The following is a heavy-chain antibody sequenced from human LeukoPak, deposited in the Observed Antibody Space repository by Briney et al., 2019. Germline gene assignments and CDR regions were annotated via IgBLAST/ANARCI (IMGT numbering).Heavy chain of an antibody. Sequence: SVKVSCKASGGTFSSYAISWVRQAPGQGLEWMGGIIPIFGTANYAQKCQGRVTITADKSMSTAYMELSSLRSEDTAVYYCARDGSGGSCYGAFDIWGQGTMVTVSS. D-gene: IGHD2-15*01. CDR2: IIPIFGTA. J-gene: IGHJ3*02. CDR1: GGTFSSYA. V-gene: IGHV1-69*06. CDR3: ARDGSGGSCYGAFDI.